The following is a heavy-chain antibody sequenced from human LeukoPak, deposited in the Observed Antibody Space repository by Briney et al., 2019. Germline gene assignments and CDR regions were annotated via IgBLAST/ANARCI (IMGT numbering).Heavy chain of an antibody. CDR2: ISSSSSYI. J-gene: IGHJ4*02. Sequence: GGSLRLSCAASGFTFSSYSMNWVRQAPGKGLEWVSSISSSSSYIYYADSVKGRFTISRDNAKNSLYLQMNSLRAEDTAVYYCARGTASSSWGEFFDYWGQGTLVTVSS. CDR1: GFTFSSYS. D-gene: IGHD6-13*01. CDR3: ARGTASSSWGEFFDY. V-gene: IGHV3-21*01.